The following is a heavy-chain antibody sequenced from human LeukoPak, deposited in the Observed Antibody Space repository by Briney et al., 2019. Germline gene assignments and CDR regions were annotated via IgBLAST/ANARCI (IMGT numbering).Heavy chain of an antibody. Sequence: GGSLRLSCAASGFTVSSYWMHWVRQAPGKGLVWVSRINSDGSSTSYADSVKGRFTISRDNAKNTLYLQMNSLRAEDTAVYYCARGGYDSRLSAFDIWGQGTMVTVSS. V-gene: IGHV3-74*01. J-gene: IGHJ3*02. CDR2: INSDGSST. CDR3: ARGGYDSRLSAFDI. D-gene: IGHD3-22*01. CDR1: GFTVSSYW.